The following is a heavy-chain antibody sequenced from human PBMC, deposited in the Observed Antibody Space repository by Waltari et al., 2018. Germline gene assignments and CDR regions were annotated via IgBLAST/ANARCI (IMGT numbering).Heavy chain of an antibody. CDR2: IYTRGST. Sequence: QVQLQESGQGLVNPSETLSLTCTISSYSISNYYWIWLPQPAGKGLEWIGHIYTRGSTNYNPSLKSRVTMSVDTSKNQFSLKLSSVTAADTAIYYCVSQSSASFFGTFDIWGQGTMVTVSS. D-gene: IGHD2-2*01. CDR3: VSQSSASFFGTFDI. J-gene: IGHJ3*02. V-gene: IGHV4-4*07. CDR1: SYSISNYY.